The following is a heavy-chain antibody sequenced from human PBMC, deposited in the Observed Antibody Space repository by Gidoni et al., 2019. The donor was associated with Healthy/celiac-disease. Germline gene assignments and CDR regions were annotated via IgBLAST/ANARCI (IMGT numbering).Heavy chain of an antibody. Sequence: DVQLVQSGAEVKKPGESLKSSCKGSGYSFTSYRLGRARQMPGKGLAWMGIISPGDSDARYCPTFQGHVTISANMSISTAYLQWSSLMASDPAMYYCASSGGLYDLWSGCQENWFDPWGQGTLVTVSS. CDR3: ASSGGLYDLWSGCQENWFDP. V-gene: IGHV5-51*01. CDR2: ISPGDSDA. D-gene: IGHD3-3*01. CDR1: GYSFTSYR. J-gene: IGHJ5*02.